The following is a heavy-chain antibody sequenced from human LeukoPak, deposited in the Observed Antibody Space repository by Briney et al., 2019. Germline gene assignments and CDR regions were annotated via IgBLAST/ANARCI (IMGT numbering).Heavy chain of an antibody. CDR2: INPDSGGT. V-gene: IGHV1-2*02. J-gene: IGHJ4*02. CDR3: ARGLRGAPAFDR. D-gene: IGHD3-9*01. Sequence: ASVKVSCKASGYTFTGYYMHWVRQAPGQGPEWMGWINPDSGGTNYAQKFQGRVTMTRDTSISTAYMELSRLRADDAAVYYCARGLRGAPAFDRGGQGTLVTVSS. CDR1: GYTFTGYY.